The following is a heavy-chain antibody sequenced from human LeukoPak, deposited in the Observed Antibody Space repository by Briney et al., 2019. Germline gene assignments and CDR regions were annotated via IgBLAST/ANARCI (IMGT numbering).Heavy chain of an antibody. V-gene: IGHV1-69*04. CDR3: ARELNFWGGYLAY. D-gene: IGHD3-3*01. CDR2: IIPILGIA. CDR1: GGTFSSYA. Sequence: ASVKVSCKASGGTFSSYAISWVRQAPGQGLEWMGRIIPILGIANYAQKFQGRVTITADKSTSTAYMELSSLRSEDTAVYYCARELNFWGGYLAYWGQGTLVTVSS. J-gene: IGHJ4*02.